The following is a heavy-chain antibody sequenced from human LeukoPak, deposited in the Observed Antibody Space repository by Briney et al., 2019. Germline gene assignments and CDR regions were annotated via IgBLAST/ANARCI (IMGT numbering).Heavy chain of an antibody. CDR3: AKDHGQWLGLGN. Sequence: PGGSLRLSCAASGFTFSDYYMSWIRQAPGKGLEWVSYISSSSNTIYYSDSVKGRFTISRDNAKNSLYLQMNSLRAEDTAVYYCAKDHGQWLGLGNWGQGTLVTVSS. CDR1: GFTFSDYY. V-gene: IGHV3-11*04. CDR2: ISSSSNTI. J-gene: IGHJ4*02. D-gene: IGHD6-19*01.